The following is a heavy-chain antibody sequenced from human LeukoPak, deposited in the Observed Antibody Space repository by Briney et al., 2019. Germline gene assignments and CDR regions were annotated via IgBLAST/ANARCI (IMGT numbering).Heavy chain of an antibody. V-gene: IGHV1-69*13. CDR2: IIPIFGTA. J-gene: IGHJ6*03. Sequence: SVKVSCKASGGTFSSYAISWVRQAPGQGLEWMGGIIPIFGTANYAQKFQGRVTITADESTSTAYMELSSLRSEDTAVYYCARAGQDYYGSGSPQYYYYMDVWGKGTTVTISS. CDR3: ARAGQDYYGSGSPQYYYYMDV. D-gene: IGHD3-10*01. CDR1: GGTFSSYA.